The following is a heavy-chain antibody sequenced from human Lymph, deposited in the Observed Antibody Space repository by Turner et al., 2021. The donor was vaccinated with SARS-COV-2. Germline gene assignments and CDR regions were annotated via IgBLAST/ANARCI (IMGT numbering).Heavy chain of an antibody. J-gene: IGHJ4*02. CDR1: GFTFSSYW. Sequence: DVRLVESGGGLVQPGGSLRLSCAASGFTFSSYWMSWVRQAPGKGLEWVANIKQDGSEKYYVDSVKGRFTISRDNAKNSLNLQMNSLRAEDTAVYYCAREDTVMVYDYWGQGTLVTVSS. V-gene: IGHV3-7*03. CDR3: AREDTVMVYDY. CDR2: IKQDGSEK. D-gene: IGHD5-18*01.